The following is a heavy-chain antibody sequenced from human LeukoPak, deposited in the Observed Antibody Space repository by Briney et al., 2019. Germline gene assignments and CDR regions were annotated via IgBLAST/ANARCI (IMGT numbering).Heavy chain of an antibody. Sequence: GGSLRLSCAASGFTFSRYWMHWVRQAPGKGLVWVSRIKSDGSTNYADSVKGRFTISRNNAKNTVTQPMNSLRAEETGVYYCARAPAEIGGYYPEYFRHWGQGTLVTVSS. D-gene: IGHD3-22*01. V-gene: IGHV3-74*01. CDR2: IKSDGST. CDR1: GFTFSRYW. J-gene: IGHJ1*01. CDR3: ARAPAEIGGYYPEYFRH.